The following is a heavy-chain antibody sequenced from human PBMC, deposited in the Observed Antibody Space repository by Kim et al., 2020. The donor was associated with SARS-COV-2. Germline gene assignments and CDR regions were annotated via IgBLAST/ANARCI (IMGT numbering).Heavy chain of an antibody. D-gene: IGHD3-10*01. CDR1: GFTFRSNA. J-gene: IGHJ4*02. CDR2: ISYDGSNK. CDR3: ARSGLWSYYSLIDY. Sequence: GGSLRLSCAASGFTFRSNAMHWVRQAPGKGLEWVAVISYDGSNKYYADSVKGQFTISRDNSDNTLYLQMNSLRVEDTALYYCARSGLWSYYSLIDYWGQGTLVTVSS. V-gene: IGHV3-30-3*01.